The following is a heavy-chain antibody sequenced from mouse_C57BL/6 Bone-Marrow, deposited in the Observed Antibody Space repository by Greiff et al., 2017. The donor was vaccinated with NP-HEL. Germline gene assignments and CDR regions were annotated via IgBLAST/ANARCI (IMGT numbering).Heavy chain of an antibody. J-gene: IGHJ4*01. CDR2: IYPRSGNT. D-gene: IGHD2-2*01. V-gene: IGHV1-81*01. Sequence: VKLQESGAELARPGASVKLSCKASGYTFTSYGISWVKQRTGQGLEWIGEIYPRSGNTYYNEKFKGKATLTADKSSSTAYMELRSLTSEDSAVYFCAREDYGYAHHAMDYWGQGTSVTVSS. CDR3: AREDYGYAHHAMDY. CDR1: GYTFTSYG.